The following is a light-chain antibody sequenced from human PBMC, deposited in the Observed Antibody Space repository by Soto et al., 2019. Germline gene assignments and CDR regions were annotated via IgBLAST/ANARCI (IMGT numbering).Light chain of an antibody. V-gene: IGLV2-14*01. Sequence: QSALTQPASVSGSPGQSITISCTGTSSDVGGYNYVSWYQQHPGKAPKLMIYDVSNRPSGVSNRFSGSKSGNPASLTISGLQAEDEADYSCSSYTSSSTLLYVFGTGTKLTVL. CDR2: DVS. J-gene: IGLJ1*01. CDR1: SSDVGGYNY. CDR3: SSYTSSSTLLYV.